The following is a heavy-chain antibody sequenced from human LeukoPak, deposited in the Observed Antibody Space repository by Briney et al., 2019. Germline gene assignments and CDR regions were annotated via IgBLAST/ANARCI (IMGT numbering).Heavy chain of an antibody. Sequence: SETLSLTCAVSGYSISSGYYWGWIRQPPGKGLEWIGSIYHSGSTYYNPSLKSRVTISVDTSKNQFSLKLSSVTAADTAVYYCARQAYCSSTSCYDLGWFEPWGQGTLVTVSS. J-gene: IGHJ5*02. CDR2: IYHSGST. V-gene: IGHV4-38-2*01. CDR3: ARQAYCSSTSCYDLGWFEP. CDR1: GYSISSGYY. D-gene: IGHD2-2*01.